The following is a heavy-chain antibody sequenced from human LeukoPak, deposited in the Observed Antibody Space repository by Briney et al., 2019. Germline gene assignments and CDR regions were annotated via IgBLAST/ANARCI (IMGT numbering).Heavy chain of an antibody. CDR2: ITTSDGNT. J-gene: IGHJ4*02. CDR3: AKDGGLWVSAHWGDS. Sequence: LTGGSLRLSCAASGFTFSSYSMNWVRQAPGKGLEWVSTITTSDGNTYYADSVKGRFAVSRDNSKNTLFLQMNSLRAEDTAVYYCAKDGGLWVSAHWGDSWGRGTLVTVSS. V-gene: IGHV3-23*01. CDR1: GFTFSSYS. D-gene: IGHD7-27*01.